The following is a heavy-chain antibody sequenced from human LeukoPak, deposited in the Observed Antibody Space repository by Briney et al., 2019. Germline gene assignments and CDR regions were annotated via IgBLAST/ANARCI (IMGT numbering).Heavy chain of an antibody. Sequence: GGSLRLSCATSGFTFSSYGMNWVRQAPGKGLEWLASIRSHNSDTYYADSLKGRFTISRDNSKNTLYLQMNSLRAEDTAVYYCARVGERWYSSGWYEAPGDEPFDYWGQGTLVTVSS. CDR1: GFTFSSYG. D-gene: IGHD6-19*01. V-gene: IGHV3-30*02. J-gene: IGHJ4*02. CDR2: IRSHNSDT. CDR3: ARVGERWYSSGWYEAPGDEPFDY.